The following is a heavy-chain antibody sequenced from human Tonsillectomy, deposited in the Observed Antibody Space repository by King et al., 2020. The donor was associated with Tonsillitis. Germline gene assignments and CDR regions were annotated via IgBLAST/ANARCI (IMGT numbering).Heavy chain of an antibody. V-gene: IGHV4-59*01. D-gene: IGHD3-16*01. CDR3: ARGLVDYWYFDL. CDR2: IYYSGST. J-gene: IGHJ2*01. CDR1: GGSISSYY. Sequence: VQLQESGPGLVKPSETLSLTCTVSGGSISSYYWSWIRQPPGKGLEWIGYIYYSGSTNYNPSLKSRVTISVDTSKNQFSLKLSSVTAADTAVYYCARGLVDYWYFDLWGRGTLVTVSS.